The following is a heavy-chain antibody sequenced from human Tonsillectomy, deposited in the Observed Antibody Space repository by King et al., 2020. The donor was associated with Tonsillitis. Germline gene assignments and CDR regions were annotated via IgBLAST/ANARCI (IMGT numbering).Heavy chain of an antibody. CDR2: ISGNGKYM. D-gene: IGHD3-22*01. Sequence: VQLVESGGGLVKPGGSLRLSCATSGFAFMNFDMNWVRQAPGEGLEWVSSISGNGKYMHYADSVKGRFTISRDNAEKSLYLQMNSLRAEDTAVYYCAKDKGASYYDNGRGSFDIWGQGTMVTVSS. V-gene: IGHV3-21*01. CDR1: GFAFMNFD. CDR3: AKDKGASYYDNGRGSFDI. J-gene: IGHJ3*02.